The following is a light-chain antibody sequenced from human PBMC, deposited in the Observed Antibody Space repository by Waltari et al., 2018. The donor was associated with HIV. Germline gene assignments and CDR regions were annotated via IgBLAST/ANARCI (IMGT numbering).Light chain of an antibody. V-gene: IGLV1-44*01. CDR1: HSNIATNT. J-gene: IGLJ2*01. CDR3: AAWDDSLDGPVV. Sequence: QSVLTQPPSASGTPGQRVTISCSGSHSNIATNTVNWYQQLPGTAPKLLIYSNSRRPSGVPDRFSGSRSCTSASLVISGLRSEDEADYHCAAWDDSLDGPVVFGGGTKVTVL. CDR2: SNS.